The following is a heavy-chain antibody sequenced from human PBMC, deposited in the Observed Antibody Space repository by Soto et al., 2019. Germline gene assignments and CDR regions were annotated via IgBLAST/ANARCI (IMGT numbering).Heavy chain of an antibody. D-gene: IGHD3-22*01. CDR2: IYYSGST. Sequence: SETLSLTCTVSGGSISSYYWSWIRQPPGKGLEWIGYIYYSGSTNYNPSLKSRVTISVDTSKNQFSLKLSSVTAADTAVYYCARERLYDSSGYYYVSAFDIWGQGTMVTGSS. V-gene: IGHV4-59*01. CDR3: ARERLYDSSGYYYVSAFDI. J-gene: IGHJ3*02. CDR1: GGSISSYY.